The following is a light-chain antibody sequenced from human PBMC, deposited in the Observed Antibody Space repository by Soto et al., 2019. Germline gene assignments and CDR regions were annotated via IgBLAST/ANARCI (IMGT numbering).Light chain of an antibody. CDR3: QQADTFPIT. CDR2: AAS. V-gene: IGKV1D-12*01. J-gene: IGKJ5*01. CDR1: QGISRS. Sequence: DIQMTQSPSSVSASVEDRCAISCQASQGISRSLAWYQQKPGKAPKFLIYAASSLQSGVPSRFSGSGFGTDFTLTISSLQPEDSAIYYCQQADTFPITFGQGTRLEIK.